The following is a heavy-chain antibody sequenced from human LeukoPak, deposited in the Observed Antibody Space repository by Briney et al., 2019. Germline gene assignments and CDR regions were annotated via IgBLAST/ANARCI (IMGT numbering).Heavy chain of an antibody. J-gene: IGHJ4*02. CDR1: GFTFDDYA. CDR2: ISWNSGSI. Sequence: PGRSLRLSCAASGFTFDDYAMHWVRQAPGKGLEWVSGISWNSGSIGYADSVKGRFTISRDNSKNTLYLQMNSLRAEDTAVYYCAKWAAVAGTDYWGQGTLVTVSS. V-gene: IGHV3-9*01. CDR3: AKWAAVAGTDY. D-gene: IGHD6-19*01.